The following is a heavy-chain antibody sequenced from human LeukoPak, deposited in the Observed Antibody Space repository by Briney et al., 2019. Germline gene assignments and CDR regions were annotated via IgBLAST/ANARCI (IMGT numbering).Heavy chain of an antibody. CDR1: GFTFSSYA. J-gene: IGHJ4*02. V-gene: IGHV3-23*01. D-gene: IGHD5-12*01. Sequence: GGSLRLSCAASGFTFSSYAMSWVRQAPGKGLEWVSAISGSGGSTYCADSVKGRFTISRDNSKNTLYLQMNSLRAEDTAVYYCAKAGGYAGHFDYWGQGTLSPSPQ. CDR2: ISGSGGST. CDR3: AKAGGYAGHFDY.